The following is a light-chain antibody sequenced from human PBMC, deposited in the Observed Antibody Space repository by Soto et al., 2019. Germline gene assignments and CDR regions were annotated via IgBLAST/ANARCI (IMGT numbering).Light chain of an antibody. CDR1: QGINTF. J-gene: IGKJ1*01. Sequence: IQLYLSAASVSVYVRDRVPLTCLASQGINTFLAWYQQKPGKAPKLLIDDASNLESGVPSRFSGSGAGTEFTLTISSLQPDDFATYYCQQYNSYSAWTFGQVTKVDI. CDR3: QQYNSYSAWT. CDR2: DAS. V-gene: IGKV1-5*01.